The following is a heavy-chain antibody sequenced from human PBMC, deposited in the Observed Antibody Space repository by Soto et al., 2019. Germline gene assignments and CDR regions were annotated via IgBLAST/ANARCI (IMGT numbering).Heavy chain of an antibody. J-gene: IGHJ5*01. CDR3: ARGRYCLTGRCFPNWFDS. CDR2: IYKSATT. V-gene: IGHV4-30-4*01. Sequence: LSETLSLTCSVSGDSISTVDYFWAWIRQPPGQALEYIGYIYKSATTYYNPSFESRVAISLDTSKSQFSLNVTSVTAADTAVYFCARGRYCLTGRCFPNWFDSWGRGTLVTVSS. D-gene: IGHD2-15*01. CDR1: GDSISTVDYF.